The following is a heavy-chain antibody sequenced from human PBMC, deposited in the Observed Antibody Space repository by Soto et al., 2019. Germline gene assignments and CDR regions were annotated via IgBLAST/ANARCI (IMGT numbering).Heavy chain of an antibody. V-gene: IGHV3-48*02. CDR3: ARTYDAYFDH. D-gene: IGHD3-22*01. CDR1: GFTFNNYA. Sequence: GGSLRLSCAASGFTFNNYAFNWVRRAPGKGLEWLSYISSNSGLLPDYADSVRGRFSTSRDNAKQSLYLQMNSLRDEDTAVYYCARTYDAYFDHWGQGTQVTVSS. CDR2: ISSNSGLLP. J-gene: IGHJ4*02.